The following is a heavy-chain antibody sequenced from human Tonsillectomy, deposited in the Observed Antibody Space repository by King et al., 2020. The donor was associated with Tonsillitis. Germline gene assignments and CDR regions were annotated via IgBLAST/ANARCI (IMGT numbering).Heavy chain of an antibody. CDR1: GGSISSSSYY. CDR3: ASLYCSGGSCYPEYFQH. D-gene: IGHD2-15*01. V-gene: IGHV4-39*01. Sequence: LPLQESGPGLVKPSETLSLTCTVSGGSISSSSYYWGWIRQPPGKGLEWIGNIYYSGSTYYNPSLKSRVTISVDTSKNQFSLNLRSVTAAAPAVYYCASLYCSGGSCYPEYFQHWGQGTLVTVSS. J-gene: IGHJ1*01. CDR2: IYYSGST.